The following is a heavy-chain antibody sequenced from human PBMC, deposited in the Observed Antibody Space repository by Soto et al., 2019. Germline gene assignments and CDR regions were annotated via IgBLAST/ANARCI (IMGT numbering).Heavy chain of an antibody. V-gene: IGHV3-7*05. J-gene: IGHJ4*02. Sequence: GGSLRLSCAASGFTFSSYWMSWVRQAPGKGLEWVANIKQDGSEKYYVDSVKGRFTISRDNAKNSLYLQMNSLRAEDTAVYYCARVPSRNRQLVSYFDYWGQGNLVTVSS. CDR1: GFTFSSYW. CDR3: ARVPSRNRQLVSYFDY. D-gene: IGHD6-13*01. CDR2: IKQDGSEK.